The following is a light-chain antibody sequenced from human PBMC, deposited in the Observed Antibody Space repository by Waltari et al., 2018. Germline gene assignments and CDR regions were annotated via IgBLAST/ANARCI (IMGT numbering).Light chain of an antibody. J-gene: IGKJ1*01. CDR2: NAG. CDR1: QSINTW. Sequence: DIQMTQSPSTLSASVGDRVTITCRASQSINTWLALYQQKPGKAPKLLCYNAGSLKSGVPARFSGSGSGTEFTLTISSLQPDDCATYYCQQYNRLRTFGQGTKVEIK. V-gene: IGKV1-5*03. CDR3: QQYNRLRT.